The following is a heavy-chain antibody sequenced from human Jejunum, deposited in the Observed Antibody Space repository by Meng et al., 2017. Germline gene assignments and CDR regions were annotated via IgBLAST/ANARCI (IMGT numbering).Heavy chain of an antibody. V-gene: IGHV6-1*01. CDR1: GDCFTSNSVA. J-gene: IGHJ4*02. CDR3: AGGISAFAY. CDR2: TYCSSKWYI. Sequence: QVQLEHSGPGVVKPAVTLTLPCDLFGDCFTSNSVAWKRKRHSPWRDCEWLGRTYCSSKWYIDYAVSVNSRITINPDTSKNQFSLQLNSVTPEDTAVYYCAGGISAFAYWGQGTLVTVSS. D-gene: IGHD6-19*01.